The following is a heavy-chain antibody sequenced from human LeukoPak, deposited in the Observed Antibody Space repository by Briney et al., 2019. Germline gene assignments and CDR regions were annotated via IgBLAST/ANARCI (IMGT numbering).Heavy chain of an antibody. CDR1: GASISSYY. J-gene: IGHJ6*03. CDR2: IYYSGST. V-gene: IGHV4-59*01. Sequence: SETLSLTCTVSGASISSYYWSWIRQPPGKGLEWIGYIYYSGSTNYNPSLKSRVTFSVDTSKNQFSLKLNSVTAADTAVYYCARLTGDARYYYMDVWGKGTTVTISS. CDR3: ARLTGDARYYYMDV. D-gene: IGHD7-27*01.